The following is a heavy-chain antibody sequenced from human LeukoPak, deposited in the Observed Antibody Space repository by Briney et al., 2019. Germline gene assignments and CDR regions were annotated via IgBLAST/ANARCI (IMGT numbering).Heavy chain of an antibody. Sequence: GRSLRLSCAASGFTFSSYAMHWVRQAPGKGLEWVAVISYDGINKYYADSVKGRFTISRDNSKNTLYLQMNSLRADDTAVYYCARSARLMKGVVEVTALDDWGQGTLVTVSS. CDR3: ARSARLMKGVVEVTALDD. V-gene: IGHV3-30*04. CDR1: GFTFSSYA. CDR2: ISYDGINK. D-gene: IGHD3-3*01. J-gene: IGHJ4*02.